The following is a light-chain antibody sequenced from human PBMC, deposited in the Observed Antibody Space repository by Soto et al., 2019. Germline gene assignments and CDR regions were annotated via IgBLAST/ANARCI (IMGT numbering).Light chain of an antibody. V-gene: IGKV1-39*01. J-gene: IGKJ4*01. CDR1: QTIVRF. CDR3: QHYVNWPLT. Sequence: DIQMTQSPSSLSASVGDRVTMTCRASQTIVRFLNWYQHKPGKPPKLLIYAASSLQSGVPSRFSGSGSGTDFTLTINSLQSEDFAVYYCQHYVNWPLTFGGGTKVDIK. CDR2: AAS.